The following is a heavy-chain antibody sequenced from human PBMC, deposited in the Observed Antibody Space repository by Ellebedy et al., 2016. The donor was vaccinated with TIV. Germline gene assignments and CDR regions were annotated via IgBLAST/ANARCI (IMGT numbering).Heavy chain of an antibody. Sequence: GGSLRLSCTVSGTTVVTNYITWVRQAPGKGLEWVSATYGGDRTYYADSVRGRFAISRDTSDKTIHLHMNGLRVEDTAIYYCMSYVWGRGTLVTVSP. V-gene: IGHV3-66*01. CDR1: GTTVVTNY. CDR2: TYGGDRT. CDR3: MSYV. D-gene: IGHD2-8*01. J-gene: IGHJ4*02.